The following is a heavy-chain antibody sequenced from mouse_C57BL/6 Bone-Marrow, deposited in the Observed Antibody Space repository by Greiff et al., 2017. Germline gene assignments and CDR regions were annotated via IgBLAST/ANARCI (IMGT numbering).Heavy chain of an antibody. V-gene: IGHV1-64*01. D-gene: IGHD3-1*01. CDR3: ARRGFFNPFAY. CDR1: GYTFTSYW. CDR2: IHPNSGST. J-gene: IGHJ3*01. Sequence: QVQLQQSGAVLVKPGASVKLSCKASGYTFTSYWMHWVKQRPGQGLEWIGMIHPNSGSTNYNEKFKSKATLTVDKSSSTAYMELSSLTSEDSAVYYCARRGFFNPFAYWGQGTLVTVSA.